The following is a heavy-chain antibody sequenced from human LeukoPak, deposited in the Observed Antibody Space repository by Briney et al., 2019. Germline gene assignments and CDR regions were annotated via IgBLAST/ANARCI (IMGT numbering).Heavy chain of an antibody. CDR1: GGSISSGGYS. D-gene: IGHD6-6*01. Sequence: PSETLSLTCAVSGGSISSGGYSWSWIRQPPGKGLEWIGYIYHSGSTYYNPSPKSRVTISVDRSKNQFSLKLSSVTAADTAVYYCARAVSRPSIYYFDYWGQGTLVTVSS. J-gene: IGHJ4*02. CDR3: ARAVSRPSIYYFDY. CDR2: IYHSGST. V-gene: IGHV4-30-2*01.